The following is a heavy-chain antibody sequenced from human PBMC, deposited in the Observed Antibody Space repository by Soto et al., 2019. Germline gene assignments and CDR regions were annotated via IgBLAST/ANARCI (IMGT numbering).Heavy chain of an antibody. J-gene: IGHJ6*02. Sequence: SVKVSCKASGGTFSSYAISWVRQAPGQGLEWMGGIIPIFGTANYAQKFQGRVTITADESTSTAYMELSSLRSEDYGGNSRYYYYGMDVWGQGTTVTVSS. D-gene: IGHD2-21*02. CDR1: GGTFSSYA. V-gene: IGHV1-69*13. CDR3: YYYYGMDV. CDR2: IIPIFGTA.